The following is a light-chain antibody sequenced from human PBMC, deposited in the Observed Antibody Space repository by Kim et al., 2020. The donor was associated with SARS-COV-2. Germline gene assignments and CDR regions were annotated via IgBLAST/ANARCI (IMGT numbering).Light chain of an antibody. V-gene: IGLV3-1*01. CDR1: KLVDKY. CDR3: QAWDSSTAV. CDR2: QDS. Sequence: SGSPGQTASITCSGDKLVDKYACWYQQKPRQSPVLVISQDSKRPSGIPERFSGSNSGNKATLTLSGTQAMKEADYYCQAWDSSTAVFGGGTQLTVL. J-gene: IGLJ2*01.